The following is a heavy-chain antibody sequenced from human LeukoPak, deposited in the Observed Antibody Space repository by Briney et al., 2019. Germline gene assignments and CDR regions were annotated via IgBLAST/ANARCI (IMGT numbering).Heavy chain of an antibody. Sequence: SETLSLTCTVSGGSISSGGYYWSWIRQHPGKGLEWIGYIYYSGSTYYNPSLKSRVTISVDTSKNQFSLKLSPVTAADTPVYYCARGLASNYYFDYWGQGTLVTVSS. D-gene: IGHD2-8*01. V-gene: IGHV4-31*03. CDR1: GGSISSGGYY. CDR2: IYYSGST. J-gene: IGHJ4*02. CDR3: ARGLASNYYFDY.